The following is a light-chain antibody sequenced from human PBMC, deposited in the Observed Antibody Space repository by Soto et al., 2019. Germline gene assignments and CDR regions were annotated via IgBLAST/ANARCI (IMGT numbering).Light chain of an antibody. J-gene: IGKJ1*01. CDR3: QQYNSYWT. Sequence: DIQMTQSPSTLSASVGDRVTITCRASQSISSWLAWYQQKPGKAPKLLIYKASSLESGVPSRFSGSGSGTEFTLTISRLHPDDFATYYCQQYNSYWTFGQGTKVEIK. CDR1: QSISSW. CDR2: KAS. V-gene: IGKV1-5*03.